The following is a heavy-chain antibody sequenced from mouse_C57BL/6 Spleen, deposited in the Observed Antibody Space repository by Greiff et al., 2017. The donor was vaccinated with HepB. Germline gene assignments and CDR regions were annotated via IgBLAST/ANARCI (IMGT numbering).Heavy chain of an antibody. J-gene: IGHJ4*01. CDR1: GFTFSDYG. Sequence: EVQLVESGGGLVKPGGSLKLSCAASGFTFSDYGMHWVRQAPEKGLEWVAYISSGSSTIYYADTVKGRFTISRDNAKNTLFLQMTSRRSEDTAMYYCASEGIDGYNYAMDYWGQRTSVTVSS. CDR2: ISSGSSTI. D-gene: IGHD2-3*01. V-gene: IGHV5-17*01. CDR3: ASEGIDGYNYAMDY.